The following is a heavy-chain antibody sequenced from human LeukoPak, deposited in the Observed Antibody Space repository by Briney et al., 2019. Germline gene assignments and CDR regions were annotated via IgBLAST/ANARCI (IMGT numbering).Heavy chain of an antibody. J-gene: IGHJ4*02. Sequence: PGESLKISCKSSGYSFTSYWIGWVRQMPGKGLEWMGIIYPGDSDTRYSPSFQGQVTISADNSISTAYLQWSSLKASDTAMYYCARHLGPSFYNPFDYWGQGTLATVSS. V-gene: IGHV5-51*01. D-gene: IGHD1-1*01. CDR2: IYPGDSDT. CDR1: GYSFTSYW. CDR3: ARHLGPSFYNPFDY.